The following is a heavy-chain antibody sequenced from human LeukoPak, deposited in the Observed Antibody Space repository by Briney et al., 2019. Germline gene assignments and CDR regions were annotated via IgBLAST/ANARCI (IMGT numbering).Heavy chain of an antibody. CDR2: ISASGGST. D-gene: IGHD6-13*01. Sequence: GGSLRLSCAASGFTFSSYAMSWVRQAPGKGLEWVSAISASGGSTYYADSVKGRFTISRDNSKNTLYLQMNSLRADNTAVYYCAAAGTGDYWAQGTLVAVSS. CDR3: AAAGTGDY. CDR1: GFTFSSYA. V-gene: IGHV3-23*01. J-gene: IGHJ4*02.